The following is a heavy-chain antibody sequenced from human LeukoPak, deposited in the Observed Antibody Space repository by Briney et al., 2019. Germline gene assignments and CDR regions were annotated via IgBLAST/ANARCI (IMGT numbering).Heavy chain of an antibody. J-gene: IGHJ4*02. CDR1: GGSLSSSYS. CDR2: IYYSGST. V-gene: IGHV4-39*01. D-gene: IGHD6-19*01. CDR3: ASTKRVYSRVWH. Sequence: PETLSLTCTVSGGSLSSSYSWGWIRQPQGKGREWIGNIYYSGSTYYNRSLKSRVTISVDTSKNQCSLKLNSVTASYSAIYFCASTKRVYSRVWHWGQGTLVTVSS.